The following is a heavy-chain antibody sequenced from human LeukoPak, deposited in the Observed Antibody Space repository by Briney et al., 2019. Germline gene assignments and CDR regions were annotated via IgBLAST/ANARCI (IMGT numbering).Heavy chain of an antibody. D-gene: IGHD6-13*01. Sequence: GGSLRLSCAASGFTFSSYGMSWVRQAPGKGLEWVSAISGSGGSTYYADSVKGRFTISRDNSKNTLYLQMNSLKTEDTAVYYCTTGLLYSSSWSEAFDIWGQGTMVTVSS. CDR3: TTGLLYSSSWSEAFDI. CDR1: GFTFSSYG. CDR2: ISGSGGST. V-gene: IGHV3-23*01. J-gene: IGHJ3*02.